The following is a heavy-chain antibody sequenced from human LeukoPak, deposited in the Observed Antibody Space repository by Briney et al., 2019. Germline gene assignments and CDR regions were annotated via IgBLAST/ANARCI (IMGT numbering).Heavy chain of an antibody. V-gene: IGHV1-2*02. CDR3: ARVPSRHIRYFDWLRDRRHWFDP. Sequence: GASVKVSCKASGYTFTGYYMHWVRQAPGQGLEWMGWINPNSGGTNYAQKFQGRVTMTRDTSISTAYMELSRLRSEDTAVYYCARVPSRHIRYFDWLRDRRHWFDPWGQGTLVTVSS. D-gene: IGHD3-9*01. CDR2: INPNSGGT. CDR1: GYTFTGYY. J-gene: IGHJ5*02.